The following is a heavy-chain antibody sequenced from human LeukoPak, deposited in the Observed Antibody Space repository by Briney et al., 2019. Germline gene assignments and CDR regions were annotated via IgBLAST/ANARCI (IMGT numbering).Heavy chain of an antibody. Sequence: GASVKVSCKASGGTFSSYAISWVRQAPGQGLEWMGGIIPIFGTANYAQKFQGRVTITADESTSTAYMELSSLRSEDTAVYYCARATRTLFDSSGYYSDYWGQGTLVTVSS. J-gene: IGHJ4*02. V-gene: IGHV1-69*13. CDR1: GGTFSSYA. CDR3: ARATRTLFDSSGYYSDY. D-gene: IGHD3-22*01. CDR2: IIPIFGTA.